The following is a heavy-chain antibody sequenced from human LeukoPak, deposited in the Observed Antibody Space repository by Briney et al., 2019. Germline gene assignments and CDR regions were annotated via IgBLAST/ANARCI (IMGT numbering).Heavy chain of an antibody. CDR3: AKGSLHPGIFDY. Sequence: PGGSLRLSCAASGFIFSSCAMTWVRQAPGKGLEWVSTISDSGGNTYYADSVKGRVTISRDNSKNTLYLQMNSLRAEDTAVYYCAKGSLHPGIFDYWGKGTLVTVSS. V-gene: IGHV3-23*01. J-gene: IGHJ4*02. CDR1: GFIFSSCA. CDR2: ISDSGGNT.